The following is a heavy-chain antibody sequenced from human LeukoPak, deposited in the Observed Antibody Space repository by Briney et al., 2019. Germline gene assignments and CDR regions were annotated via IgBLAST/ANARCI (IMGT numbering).Heavy chain of an antibody. V-gene: IGHV3-23*01. J-gene: IGHJ4*02. CDR3: AKKGSPRAGSSEYYYFDY. Sequence: GGSLRLSCEASGFTFSNYAVSWVRQAPGKGLEWVAIMSGNSGYTFYSDTVKGRFTISRDNSKNTLYLQMNSLRAEDTAVYYCAKKGSPRAGSSEYYYFDYWGQGTRVTVSS. CDR1: GFTFSNYA. D-gene: IGHD3-10*01. CDR2: MSGNSGYT.